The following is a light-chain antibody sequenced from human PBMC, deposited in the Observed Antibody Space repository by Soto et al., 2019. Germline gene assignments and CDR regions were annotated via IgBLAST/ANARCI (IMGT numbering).Light chain of an antibody. J-gene: IGKJ1*01. CDR3: HQYGSSPWT. Sequence: DILLTQSPGTLSLSPGERATLSSWASQNVPTSYLAWYQQKSGQAPRLLIFGASSRATDIPERFSGSGSGADFTLTISRLEPEDSAVYYCHQYGSSPWTFGQGTKVEI. V-gene: IGKV3-20*01. CDR1: QNVPTSY. CDR2: GAS.